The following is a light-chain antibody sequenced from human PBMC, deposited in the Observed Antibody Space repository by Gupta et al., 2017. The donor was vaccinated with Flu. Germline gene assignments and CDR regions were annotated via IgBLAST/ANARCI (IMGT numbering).Light chain of an antibody. V-gene: IGLV3-21*02. J-gene: IGLJ1*01. CDR1: NIGSKS. CDR2: SDS. CDR3: AAWDSSGNHYV. Sequence: TTRITGGGANIGSKSVHWYQQNPGPAPMLVVYSDSARPSGIPERFSGSNSGNTATLAISRVQAEDEADYYCAAWDSSGNHYVFGGGTKVTVL.